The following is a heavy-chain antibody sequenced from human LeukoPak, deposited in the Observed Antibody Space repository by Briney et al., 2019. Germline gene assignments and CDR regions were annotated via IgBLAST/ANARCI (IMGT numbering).Heavy chain of an antibody. J-gene: IGHJ6*03. Sequence: ASVKVSCKASGYTFTGYYMHWVRQAPGQGLEWMGWINPNSGGTNYAQKFQGRVTMTRDTSISTAYMELSRLRSEDTAVYYCARGSTVTTLWYYYYYMDVWGKGTTVTVSS. V-gene: IGHV1-2*02. CDR3: ARGSTVTTLWYYYYYMDV. CDR1: GYTFTGYY. CDR2: INPNSGGT. D-gene: IGHD4-11*01.